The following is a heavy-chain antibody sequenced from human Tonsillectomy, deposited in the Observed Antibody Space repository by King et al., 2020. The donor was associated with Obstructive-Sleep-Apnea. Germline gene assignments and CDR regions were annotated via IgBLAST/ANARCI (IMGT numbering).Heavy chain of an antibody. CDR1: VFTFSSYA. CDR2: ISGSGGST. Sequence: VQLVESGGGLVQPGGSLRLSCAASVFTFSSYAMSWVRQAPGKGLEWVSAISGSGGSTYYADSVKGRFTISRDNSKNTLYLQMNSLRAEETAVYYCAKDIRQYCGGDCYPSWGQGTLVTVSS. D-gene: IGHD2-21*02. V-gene: IGHV3-23*04. CDR3: AKDIRQYCGGDCYPS. J-gene: IGHJ5*02.